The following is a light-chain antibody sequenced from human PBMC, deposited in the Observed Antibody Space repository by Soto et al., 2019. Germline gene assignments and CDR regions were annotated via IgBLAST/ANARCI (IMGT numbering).Light chain of an antibody. V-gene: IGKV3-15*01. Sequence: EVVMMQSPATLSVSPGERATLSCRASQSVSSNLAWYQQRPGQAPRLLIYGASTRATGVPARFSGSGSGTEFTLTISSLQSEDFAVHYCQQYDNWPPYTFGQRTKLEIK. CDR1: QSVSSN. J-gene: IGKJ2*01. CDR2: GAS. CDR3: QQYDNWPPYT.